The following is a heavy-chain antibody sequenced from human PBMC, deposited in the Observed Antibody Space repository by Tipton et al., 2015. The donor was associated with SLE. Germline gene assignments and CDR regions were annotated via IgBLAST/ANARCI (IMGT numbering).Heavy chain of an antibody. V-gene: IGHV3-30*18. Sequence: SLRLSCAASGFTFSSYGMHWVRQAPGKGLEWVAVISYDGSNKYYADSVKGRFTISRDNSKNTLYLQMNSLRAEDTAVYYCAKDRMYYYDSSAVFDYWGQGPLVTVSS. CDR2: ISYDGSNK. CDR1: GFTFSSYG. D-gene: IGHD3-22*01. J-gene: IGHJ4*02. CDR3: AKDRMYYYDSSAVFDY.